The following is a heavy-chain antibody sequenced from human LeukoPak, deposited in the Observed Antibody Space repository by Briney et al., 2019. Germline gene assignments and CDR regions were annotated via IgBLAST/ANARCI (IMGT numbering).Heavy chain of an antibody. D-gene: IGHD3-10*01. CDR1: GGSISSSNW. J-gene: IGHJ6*03. CDR2: INHSGSI. V-gene: IGHV4-4*02. CDR3: ARRMGRRFGERYYYYHYMDV. Sequence: PSETLSLTCAVSGGSISSSNWWSWVRQPPGKGLEWIGEINHSGSINYNSSLKSRVTISVDTSKNQFSLKVSSVTAADTAVYYCARRMGRRFGERYYYYHYMDVWGKGTTVTISS.